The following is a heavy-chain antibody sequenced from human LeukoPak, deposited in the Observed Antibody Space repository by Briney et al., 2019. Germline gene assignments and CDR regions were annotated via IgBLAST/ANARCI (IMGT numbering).Heavy chain of an antibody. D-gene: IGHD6-13*01. CDR1: GFTFSSYS. CDR2: ISSSSSYI. CDR3: ARDCRGRKQLVLYYYYGMDV. J-gene: IGHJ6*02. V-gene: IGHV3-21*01. Sequence: GGSLRLSCAASGFTFSSYSMNWVRQAPGKGLEWVSSISSSSSYIYYAVSVKGRFTISRDNAKNSLYLQMNSLRAEDTAVYYCARDCRGRKQLVLYYYYGMDVWGQGTTVTVSS.